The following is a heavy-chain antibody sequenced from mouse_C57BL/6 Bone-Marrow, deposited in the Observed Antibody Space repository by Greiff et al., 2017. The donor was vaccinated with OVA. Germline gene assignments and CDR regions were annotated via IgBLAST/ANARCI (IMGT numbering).Heavy chain of an antibody. CDR1: GYTFTSYW. D-gene: IGHD2-4*01. CDR2: IYPGSGST. J-gene: IGHJ4*01. V-gene: IGHV1-55*01. CDR3: ARLRLRRYYAMDY. Sequence: QVQLQQSGAELVKPGASVKMSCKASGYTFTSYWITWVKQRPGQGLEWIGDIYPGSGSTNYNEKFKSKAKRTVDTSSSTAYMQLSSLTSEDSAVYYCARLRLRRYYAMDYWGQGTSVTVSS.